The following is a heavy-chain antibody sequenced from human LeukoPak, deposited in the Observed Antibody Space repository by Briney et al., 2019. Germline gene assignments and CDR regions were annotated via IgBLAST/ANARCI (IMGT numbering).Heavy chain of an antibody. CDR2: IYYSGST. V-gene: IGHV4-39*01. CDR3: ARLSYYDFWSGIMNYYYYMDG. Sequence: PSETLSLTCTVSGGSISSSSYYWGWIRQPPGKGLEWIGSIYYSGSTYYNPSLKSRVTISVDTSKNQFSLKLSSVTAADTAVYYCARLSYYDFWSGIMNYYYYMDGWGKGTTVTVSS. J-gene: IGHJ6*03. D-gene: IGHD3-3*01. CDR1: GGSISSSSYY.